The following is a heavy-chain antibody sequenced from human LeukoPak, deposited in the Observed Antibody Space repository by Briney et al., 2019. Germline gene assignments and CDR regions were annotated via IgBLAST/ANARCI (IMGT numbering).Heavy chain of an antibody. V-gene: IGHV3-49*03. CDR1: GFTFGDYP. CDR2: IRSKAYGGTP. CDR3: TRDQTPYY. J-gene: IGHJ4*02. Sequence: PGGSLRLSCTASGFTFGDYPMNWFRQAPGKGLEWVSFIRSKAYGGTPEYAASVKGRFTISRDDSKGIAYLQMNSLKTEDTAVYYCTRDQTPYYWGQGTLVTVSS.